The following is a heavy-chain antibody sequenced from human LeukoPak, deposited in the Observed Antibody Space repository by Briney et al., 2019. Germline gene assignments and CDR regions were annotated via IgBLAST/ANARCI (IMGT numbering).Heavy chain of an antibody. CDR2: MYHSGST. CDR1: GGSISSYY. V-gene: IGHV4-59*08. CDR3: ARAFDSSGYLVPLDY. D-gene: IGHD3-22*01. J-gene: IGHJ4*02. Sequence: ASETLSLTCTVSGGSISSYYWSWLRQPPGKGREWIGYMYHSGSTNYNPSIKSRVTISADTSKNQFSLNLSSVTAADTAVYYCARAFDSSGYLVPLDYWGQGTLVTVSS.